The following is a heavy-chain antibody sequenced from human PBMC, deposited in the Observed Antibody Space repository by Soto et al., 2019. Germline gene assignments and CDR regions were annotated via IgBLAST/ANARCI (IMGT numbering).Heavy chain of an antibody. CDR3: AREGHGSYYFDY. Sequence: SVKVSCKASGGTFSSYAISWVRQAPGQGLEWMGGIIPIFGTANYAQKFQGRVTITADESTSTAYMELSSLRSEDTAVYYCAREGHGSYYFDYWGQGTLVTVSS. CDR1: GGTFSSYA. V-gene: IGHV1-69*13. CDR2: IIPIFGTA. D-gene: IGHD2-2*03. J-gene: IGHJ4*02.